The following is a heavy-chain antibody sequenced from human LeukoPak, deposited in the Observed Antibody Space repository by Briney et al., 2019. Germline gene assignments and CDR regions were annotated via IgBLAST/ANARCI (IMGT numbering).Heavy chain of an antibody. J-gene: IGHJ5*02. V-gene: IGHV1-69*04. CDR2: IIPIFSIA. CDR3: ARPQPYSSGNNWFDP. D-gene: IGHD6-25*01. Sequence: ASMKVSCKASGGTFSSYAISWVRQAPGQGLEWMGRIIPIFSIANYAQKFQGRVTITADKSTSTACMELSSLRSEDTAVYYCARPQPYSSGNNWFDPWGQGTLVTVSS. CDR1: GGTFSSYA.